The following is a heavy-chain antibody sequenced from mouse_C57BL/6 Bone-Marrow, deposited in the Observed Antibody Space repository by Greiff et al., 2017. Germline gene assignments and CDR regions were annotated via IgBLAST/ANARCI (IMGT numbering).Heavy chain of an antibody. Sequence: VKLMESGPELVKPGASVKLSCTASGYTFTSYDINWVKQRPGPGLEWIGWIYPRDGSTKYNEKFKGKATLTVDTSSSTAYMELHSLTSEDSAVYFCARLEFDGSSGDWYFDVWGTGTTVTVSS. D-gene: IGHD1-1*01. V-gene: IGHV1-85*01. CDR1: GYTFTSYD. J-gene: IGHJ1*03. CDR3: ARLEFDGSSGDWYFDV. CDR2: IYPRDGST.